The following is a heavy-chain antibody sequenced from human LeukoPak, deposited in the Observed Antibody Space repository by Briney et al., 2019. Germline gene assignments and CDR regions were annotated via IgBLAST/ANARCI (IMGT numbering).Heavy chain of an antibody. Sequence: SETLSLTCTVSGGSISSSSYYWGWIRQPPGKGLEWIGSIYYSGSTYYNPSLKSRVTISVDTSKNQFSLKLSSVTAADTAVYYCARDIRANEQIGSFDPWGQGTLVTVSS. J-gene: IGHJ5*02. CDR2: IYYSGST. D-gene: IGHD6-6*01. CDR1: GGSISSSSYY. CDR3: ARDIRANEQIGSFDP. V-gene: IGHV4-39*07.